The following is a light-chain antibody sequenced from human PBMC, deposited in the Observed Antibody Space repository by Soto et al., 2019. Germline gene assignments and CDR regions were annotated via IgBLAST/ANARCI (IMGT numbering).Light chain of an antibody. J-gene: IGLJ1*01. Sequence: QSVLTQPPSVSGAPGQRVTISCTGRSSNIGAGYDVHWYQQLPGAAPKLLIYDNTNRPSGIPDRFSGSKSGTSASLAITGLHAEDEADYYCQSYDSSLSGYVFGSGTKVTVL. V-gene: IGLV1-40*01. CDR1: SSNIGAGYD. CDR2: DNT. CDR3: QSYDSSLSGYV.